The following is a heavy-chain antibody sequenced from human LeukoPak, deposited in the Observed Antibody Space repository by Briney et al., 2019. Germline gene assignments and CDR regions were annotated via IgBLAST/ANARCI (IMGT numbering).Heavy chain of an antibody. V-gene: IGHV1-8*02. J-gene: IGHJ6*03. CDR3: ARSRRGYYMDV. CDR1: GYTFSNFD. Sequence: ASVKVFCKASGYTFSNFDVNWVRQAPGQGLEWMAWMNPGSGDTGYEGKFQARLTMSSNTSITTASMELSSLTSEDTAVYYCARSRRGYYMDVWGKGTTVIVSS. CDR2: MNPGSGDT.